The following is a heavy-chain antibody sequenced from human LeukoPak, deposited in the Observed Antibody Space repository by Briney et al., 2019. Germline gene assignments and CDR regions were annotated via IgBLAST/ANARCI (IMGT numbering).Heavy chain of an antibody. D-gene: IGHD5-24*01. CDR2: IYYSGST. CDR1: GGSISSHY. CDR3: ARVFWSYGYNYYYYYYYMDV. V-gene: IGHV4-59*11. Sequence: PSETLSLTCTVSGGSISSHYWSWIRQPPGKGLEWIGYIYYSGSTNYNPSLKSRVTISVDTSKNQFSLKLSSVTAADTAVYYCARVFWSYGYNYYYYYYYMDVWGKGTTVTVSS. J-gene: IGHJ6*03.